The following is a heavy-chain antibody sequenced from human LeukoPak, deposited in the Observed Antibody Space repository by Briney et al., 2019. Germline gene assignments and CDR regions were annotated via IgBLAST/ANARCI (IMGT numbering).Heavy chain of an antibody. J-gene: IGHJ4*02. CDR1: GGTFSSYA. D-gene: IGHD6-6*01. Sequence: EASVTVSCKASGGTFSSYAISWVRQAPGQGLEWMGGIIPIFGTANYAQKFQGRVTITADESTSTAYMELSSLRSEDTAVYYCARDRHGYSSSPYFDYWGQGTLVTVSS. CDR3: ARDRHGYSSSPYFDY. CDR2: IIPIFGTA. V-gene: IGHV1-69*13.